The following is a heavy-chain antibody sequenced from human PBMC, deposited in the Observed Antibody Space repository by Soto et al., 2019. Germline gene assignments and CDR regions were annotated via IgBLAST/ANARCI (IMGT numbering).Heavy chain of an antibody. V-gene: IGHV3-30*03. CDR2: ISYDGINK. J-gene: IGHJ4*02. Sequence: GGSLRLSCAACGFTFSSYCMHWVRQAPCKGLEWVAVISYDGINKYYADSVKGRFTISRDNSKNTLYLQMNSLRAEDTAVYYCALGSGYYFSFDYWGQGTLVTVSS. D-gene: IGHD3-22*01. CDR1: GFTFSSYC. CDR3: ALGSGYYFSFDY.